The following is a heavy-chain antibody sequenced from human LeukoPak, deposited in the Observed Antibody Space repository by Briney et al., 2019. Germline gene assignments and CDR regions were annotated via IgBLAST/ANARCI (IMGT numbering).Heavy chain of an antibody. CDR3: ARDAYSSCIGYYYYYYMDV. V-gene: IGHV1-18*01. CDR2: ISAYNGNT. J-gene: IGHJ6*03. Sequence: ASVKVSCKTSGYTFTSYDISWVRQAPGQGLEWMGWISAYNGNTNYTQKLQSRVTMTTDTSTSNAYMELRSLRSGDTAVEYCARDAYSSCIGYYYYYYMDVWGKGTTVTVSS. CDR1: GYTFTSYD. D-gene: IGHD6-6*01.